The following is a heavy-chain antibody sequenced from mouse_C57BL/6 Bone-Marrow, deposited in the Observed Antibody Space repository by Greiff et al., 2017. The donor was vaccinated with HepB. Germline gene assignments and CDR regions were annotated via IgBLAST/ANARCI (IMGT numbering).Heavy chain of an antibody. D-gene: IGHD3-2*02. CDR2: IDPSDSYT. Sequence: QVQLQQPGAELVMPGASVKLSCKASGYTFTSYWMHWVKQSPGQGLEWIGEIDPSDSYTNYNQKFKGKSTLTVDKSSSTAYMQLSSLTSEDSAVYYCARSGARRAMDYWGQGTSVTVSS. CDR1: GYTFTSYW. CDR3: ARSGARRAMDY. J-gene: IGHJ4*01. V-gene: IGHV1-69*01.